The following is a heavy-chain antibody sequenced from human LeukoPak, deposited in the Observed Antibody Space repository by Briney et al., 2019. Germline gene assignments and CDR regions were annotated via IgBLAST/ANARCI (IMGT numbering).Heavy chain of an antibody. V-gene: IGHV4-34*01. CDR2: INHSGST. CDR1: GGSFSGYY. D-gene: IGHD5-12*01. J-gene: IGHJ4*02. CDR3: ARDKDHSGYDYVFDY. Sequence: SETLSLTCAVYGGSFSGYYWSWIRQPPGKGLEWIGEINHSGSTNYNPSLKSRVTISVDTSKNQFSLKLSSVTAADTAVYYCARDKDHSGYDYVFDYWGQGTLVTVSS.